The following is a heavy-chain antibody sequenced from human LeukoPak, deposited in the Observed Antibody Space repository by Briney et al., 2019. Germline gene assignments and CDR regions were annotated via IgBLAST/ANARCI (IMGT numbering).Heavy chain of an antibody. D-gene: IGHD1-7*01. CDR1: GYTFTSYS. Sequence: ASVKVSCKHSGYTFTSYSISWVRQAPGPGREWMGWISAYNGNTNYAQKLQGRVTMTTDTSTSTAYMELRSLRSDDTAVYYCARLTDSTGTITGYYYYYMDVWGKGTTVTVSS. V-gene: IGHV1-18*01. J-gene: IGHJ6*03. CDR2: ISAYNGNT. CDR3: ARLTDSTGTITGYYYYYMDV.